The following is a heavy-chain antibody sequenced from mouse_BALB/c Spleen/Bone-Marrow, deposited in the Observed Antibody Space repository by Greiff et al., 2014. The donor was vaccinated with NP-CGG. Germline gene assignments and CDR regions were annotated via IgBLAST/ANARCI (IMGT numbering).Heavy chain of an antibody. CDR2: IHYSGST. CDR3: ARGDYGSYGAMDY. Sequence: EVKLQESGPDLVKPSQSLSLTCTVTGYSITSGYSWHWIRQFPGNKLEWMGYIHYSGSTNCDPSLKSRFSITRDTSKNQFFLQLNSVTTEDTATYYCARGDYGSYGAMDYWGQGTSVTVSS. CDR1: GYSITSGYS. J-gene: IGHJ4*01. D-gene: IGHD2-1*01. V-gene: IGHV3-1*02.